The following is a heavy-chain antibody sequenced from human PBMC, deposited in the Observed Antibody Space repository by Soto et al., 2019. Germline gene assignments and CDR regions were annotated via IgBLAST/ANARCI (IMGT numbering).Heavy chain of an antibody. CDR1: GFTFSSYA. D-gene: IGHD3-22*01. Sequence: GGSLRLSCAASGFTFSSYAMSWVRQAPGKGLEWVSAISGSGGSTYYADSVKGRFTISRDNSKNTLYLQMNSLRAEDTAVYYCAKDPWSPTYYYDSSGYYGYGMDVWGQGTTVTVSS. CDR2: ISGSGGST. V-gene: IGHV3-23*01. CDR3: AKDPWSPTYYYDSSGYYGYGMDV. J-gene: IGHJ6*02.